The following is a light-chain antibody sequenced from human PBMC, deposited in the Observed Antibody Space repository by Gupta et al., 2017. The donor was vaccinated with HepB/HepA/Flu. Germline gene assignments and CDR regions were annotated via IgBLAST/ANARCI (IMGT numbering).Light chain of an antibody. J-gene: IGKJ2*03. CDR3: QQYDNSLYS. CDR2: HAS. CDR1: QSVSRSR. Sequence: EIVLTQFSGTLSLSPGERATLACRASQSVSRSRLAWYQQKPGQPPRLLIYHASTRATGIPDRFSGSESGTDFTLTINRLEPEDFAVYYCQQYDNSLYSFGQGTKLEIK. V-gene: IGKV3-20*01.